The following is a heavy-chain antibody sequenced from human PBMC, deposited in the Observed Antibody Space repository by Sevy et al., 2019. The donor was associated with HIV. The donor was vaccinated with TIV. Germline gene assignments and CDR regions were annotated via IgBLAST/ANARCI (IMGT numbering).Heavy chain of an antibody. Sequence: GGSLRLSCVASVFTFSNYGMNWVRQTPGKGLEWVSSLSSDSTYTYYADSVEGRFTISRDNARNSLYLQMNSLRAEDTAVYYCARDLYNYDSDGYPDDSWGQGTLVTVSS. J-gene: IGHJ4*02. CDR3: ARDLYNYDSDGYPDDS. CDR2: LSSDSTYT. V-gene: IGHV3-21*01. D-gene: IGHD3-22*01. CDR1: VFTFSNYG.